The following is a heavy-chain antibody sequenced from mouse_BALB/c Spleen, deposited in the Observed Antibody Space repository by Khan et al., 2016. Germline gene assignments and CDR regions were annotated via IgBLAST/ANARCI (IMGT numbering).Heavy chain of an antibody. CDR2: INPSASYT. Sequence: QLVQSGAELAKPGASVKMSCKASGYTFTHYWMHWVKQRPGQGLEWIGYINPSASYTYYNQKFKDKATLTADKSSSTVYMQLSSLTSEDAAVDFCARNEWGDVVDYWGQGTTLTVSS. D-gene: IGHD1-3*01. J-gene: IGHJ2*01. V-gene: IGHV1-7*01. CDR3: ARNEWGDVVDY. CDR1: GYTFTHYW.